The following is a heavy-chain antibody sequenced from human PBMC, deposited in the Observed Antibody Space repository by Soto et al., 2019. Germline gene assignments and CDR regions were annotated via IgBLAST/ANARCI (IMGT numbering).Heavy chain of an antibody. Sequence: SETLSLTCAVYGGSFSGYYWSWIRQPPGKGLEWIGEINHSGSTNYNPSLKSRVTISVDTSKNQFSLKLSSVTAADTAVYYCARGSFGAEGDYYYGMDVWGQGTTVTVSS. J-gene: IGHJ6*02. V-gene: IGHV4-34*01. CDR1: GGSFSGYY. CDR3: ARGSFGAEGDYYYGMDV. D-gene: IGHD3-3*01. CDR2: INHSGST.